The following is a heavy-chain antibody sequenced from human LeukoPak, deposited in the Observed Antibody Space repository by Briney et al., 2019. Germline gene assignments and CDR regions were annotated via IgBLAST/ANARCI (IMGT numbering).Heavy chain of an antibody. Sequence: PGGSLRLSCTASGFTFSSYWMSWVRQAPGKGLEWVANINQDGREKHSVYSVKGRFTVSRDNARNSLYLQMNSMRAEDPAMYYCARDQTGQAWIYWGQGTLVTVSS. V-gene: IGHV3-7*04. D-gene: IGHD2-2*03. CDR1: GFTFSSYW. CDR2: INQDGREK. CDR3: ARDQTGQAWIY. J-gene: IGHJ4*02.